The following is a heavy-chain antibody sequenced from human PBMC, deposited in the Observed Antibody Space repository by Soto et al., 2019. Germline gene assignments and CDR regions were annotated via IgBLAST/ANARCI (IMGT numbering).Heavy chain of an antibody. V-gene: IGHV1-69*08. CDR1: GGTFSSYT. D-gene: IGHD6-13*01. CDR2: IIPILGIA. Sequence: QVQLVQSGAEVKKPGSSVKVSCKASGGTFSSYTISWVRQAPGQGLEWMGRIIPILGIANYAQKFQGRVTITADKSTSTAYMELSSLRSEDTDVYYCARDGLHAAGPFDYWGQGTLVTVSS. J-gene: IGHJ4*02. CDR3: ARDGLHAAGPFDY.